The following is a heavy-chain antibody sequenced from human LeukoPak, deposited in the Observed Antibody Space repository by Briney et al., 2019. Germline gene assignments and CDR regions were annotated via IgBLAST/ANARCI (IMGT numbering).Heavy chain of an antibody. D-gene: IGHD3-10*01. CDR2: ISGSGDNT. J-gene: IGHJ4*02. CDR3: VKVMSRSYDD. CDR1: GFTLSSYG. Sequence: GGSLTLSCVASGFTLSSYGMSWLRQTPGKGLEWVSGISGSGDNTYYAEFVQGRFTVSRDNFKNTLILQMNSLRAEDTAVYYCVKVMSRSYDDWGQGTLVTVSS. V-gene: IGHV3-23*01.